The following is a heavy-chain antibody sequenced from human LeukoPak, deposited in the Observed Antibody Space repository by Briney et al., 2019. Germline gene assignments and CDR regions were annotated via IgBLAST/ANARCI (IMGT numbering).Heavy chain of an antibody. D-gene: IGHD3-10*01. CDR3: ARSPTRSGVDFDY. CDR1: GGSISSNNW. V-gene: IGHV4-4*02. Sequence: PSGTLSLTCAVSGGSISSNNWWSWVRQPPGKGLEWIGEIYHSGSTNYNPSLKSRVTISVDKSKNQLSLKVSSVTAADTAVYYCARSPTRSGVDFDYWGQGTLVTVSS. J-gene: IGHJ4*02. CDR2: IYHSGST.